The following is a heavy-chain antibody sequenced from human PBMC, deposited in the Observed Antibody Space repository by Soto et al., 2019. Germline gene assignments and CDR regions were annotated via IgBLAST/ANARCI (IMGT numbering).Heavy chain of an antibody. Sequence: QVQLVQSGAEVRQPASSVKVSCKTSGGTFSSYAIRWVRQAPGQGLEWMGGIVPIVDTSTYAQKFQGRVTITADESTSTVYMELSSLRSDDTAVYYCVRVVAIPGYPDNWGQGTLVTVFS. D-gene: IGHD5-12*01. V-gene: IGHV1-69*12. CDR2: IVPIVDTS. J-gene: IGHJ4*02. CDR3: VRVVAIPGYPDN. CDR1: GGTFSSYA.